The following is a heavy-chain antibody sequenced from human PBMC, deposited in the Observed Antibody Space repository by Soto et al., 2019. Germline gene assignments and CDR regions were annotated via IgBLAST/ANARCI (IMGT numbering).Heavy chain of an antibody. CDR2: IIGNGGST. V-gene: IGHV3-23*01. CDR1: GFTFNSYA. Sequence: GGSLRLSCAASGFTFNSYAMSWVRQAPGKGLEWVSTIIGNGGSTYYADSVKGRFSVSRDNSKNTLYLQMNSLRAEDTAVYYCAKDRNYYDSSGYDYWGQGTLVTVSS. J-gene: IGHJ4*02. D-gene: IGHD3-22*01. CDR3: AKDRNYYDSSGYDY.